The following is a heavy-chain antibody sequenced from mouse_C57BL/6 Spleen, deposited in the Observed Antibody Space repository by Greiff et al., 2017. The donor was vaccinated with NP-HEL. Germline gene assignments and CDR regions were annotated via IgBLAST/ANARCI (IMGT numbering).Heavy chain of an antibody. D-gene: IGHD3-2*02. CDR1: GFTFTNYY. CDR2: IYPAGGNT. CDR3: AREAGAGGFDY. J-gene: IGHJ2*01. Sequence: EVQLQQSVAELVRPGASVKMSCTASGFTFTNYYMHWVKQRPEQGLEWIGRIYPAGGNTNYAAKFQGKATITADTSSNTAYLQLSSLTSEDTAIYYCAREAGAGGFDYWGQGTTLTVSA. V-gene: IGHV14-3*01.